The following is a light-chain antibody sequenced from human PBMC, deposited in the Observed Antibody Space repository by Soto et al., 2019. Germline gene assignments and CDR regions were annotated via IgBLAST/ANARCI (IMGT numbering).Light chain of an antibody. V-gene: IGLV1-44*01. J-gene: IGLJ3*02. CDR3: ATWDDSLHAWV. CDR1: RSNIGRST. Sequence: QSVLTQPPSASGTPGQKVTISCSGSRSNIGRSTVSWYQQVPGMTPKLLIHGNNLRPSGVPDRFSGSKSGTSASLAISGLQSEDEADYYCATWDDSLHAWVFGGGTKLTVL. CDR2: GNN.